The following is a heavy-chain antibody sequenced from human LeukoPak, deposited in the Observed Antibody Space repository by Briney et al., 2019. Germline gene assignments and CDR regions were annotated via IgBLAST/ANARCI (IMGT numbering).Heavy chain of an antibody. Sequence: PGGSLRLSCAASGFTVNSNYMMWVRQAPGKGLEWVSIIYTGGNTYYADSVRGRFTISRDNSRNTVDLQMNSLRAEDTAVYYCARGAAVAVTFDYWGQGTLVTVSS. CDR3: ARGAAVAVTFDY. J-gene: IGHJ4*02. CDR1: GFTVNSNY. V-gene: IGHV3-53*01. D-gene: IGHD6-19*01. CDR2: IYTGGNT.